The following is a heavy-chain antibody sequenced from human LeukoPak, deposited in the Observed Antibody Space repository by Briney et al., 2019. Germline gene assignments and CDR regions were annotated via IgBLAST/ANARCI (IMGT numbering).Heavy chain of an antibody. CDR1: GASVSTLH. V-gene: IGHV4-59*02. CDR2: IYYPGTT. D-gene: IGHD3-16*01. Sequence: ETLSLTCSVSGASVSTLHWNWIRQPPGKGLEWLGNIYYPGTTKYIPSLKSRVTLSMDTSKNQFSLKLTSVTAADTAVYFCTKGYYEPFDSWGQGILVTVSS. J-gene: IGHJ4*02. CDR3: TKGYYEPFDS.